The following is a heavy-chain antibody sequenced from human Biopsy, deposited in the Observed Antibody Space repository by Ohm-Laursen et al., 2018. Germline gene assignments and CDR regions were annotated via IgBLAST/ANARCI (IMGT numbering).Heavy chain of an antibody. V-gene: IGHV3-11*01. CDR1: GFPFNDYY. CDR2: IASSGGTT. Sequence: SLRLSCTASGFPFNDYYMSWIRQAPGKGLEWISYIASSGGTTYYVDSVKGRFTISRDNAEKSLYLQMNSLRAEDTAVYYCARDTPETYDYDNDDNSPFPRRYIDYWGQGTLVTVSS. CDR3: ARDTPETYDYDNDDNSPFPRRYIDY. J-gene: IGHJ4*02. D-gene: IGHD3-22*01.